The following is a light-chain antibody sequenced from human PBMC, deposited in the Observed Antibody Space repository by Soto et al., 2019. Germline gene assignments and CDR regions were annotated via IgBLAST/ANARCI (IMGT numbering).Light chain of an antibody. CDR3: QQYGSSPLT. CDR2: AAG. CDR1: QNVDSSY. Sequence: EIVLTQSPGTLSLSPGERATLSCRASQNVDSSYLAWYQQKPGQAPRLLIYAAGSRAAAITDRFSGRGSGTDFTLTISSREPEDFAVYYCQQYGSSPLTFGQGTELEIK. J-gene: IGKJ2*01. V-gene: IGKV3-20*01.